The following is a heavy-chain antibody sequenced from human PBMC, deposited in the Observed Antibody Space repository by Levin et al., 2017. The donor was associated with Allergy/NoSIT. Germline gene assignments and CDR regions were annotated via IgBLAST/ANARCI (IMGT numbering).Heavy chain of an antibody. CDR2: IYYSGST. D-gene: IGHD3-10*01. CDR1: GGSISSGGYY. J-gene: IGHJ5*02. CDR3: ARALLYYGSGSRQYNWFDP. V-gene: IGHV4-31*03. Sequence: SETLSLTCTVSGGSISSGGYYWSWIRQHPGKGLEWIGYIYYSGSTYYNPSLKSRVTISVDTSKNQFSLKLSSVTAADTAVYYCARALLYYGSGSRQYNWFDPWGQGTLVTVSS.